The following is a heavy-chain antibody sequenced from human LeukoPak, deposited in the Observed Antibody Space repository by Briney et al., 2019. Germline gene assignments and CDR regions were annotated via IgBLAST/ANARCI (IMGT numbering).Heavy chain of an antibody. CDR1: GFTFSSYW. CDR3: ARDIMTTVTTMDYYYGMDV. CDR2: IKQDGSEK. J-gene: IGHJ6*02. Sequence: PGGSLRLSCAASGFTFSSYWMSWVRQAPGKGLEWVANIKQDGSEKYYVDSVKSRFTISRDNAKNSLYLQMNSLRAEDTAVYYCARDIMTTVTTMDYYYGMDVWGQGTTVTVSS. V-gene: IGHV3-7*03. D-gene: IGHD4-17*01.